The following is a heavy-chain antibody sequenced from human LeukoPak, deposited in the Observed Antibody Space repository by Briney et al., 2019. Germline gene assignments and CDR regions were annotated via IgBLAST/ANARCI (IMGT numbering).Heavy chain of an antibody. CDR3: ASHYVPAATNYYYYYGMDV. J-gene: IGHJ6*02. V-gene: IGHV1-69*13. Sequence: GASVKVSCKASGGTFSSYAISWVRQAPGQGLEWMGGLIPIFGTANYAQKFQGRVTITADESTSTAYMELSSLRSEDTAVYYCASHYVPAATNYYYYYGMDVWGQGTTVTVSS. D-gene: IGHD2-2*01. CDR1: GGTFSSYA. CDR2: LIPIFGTA.